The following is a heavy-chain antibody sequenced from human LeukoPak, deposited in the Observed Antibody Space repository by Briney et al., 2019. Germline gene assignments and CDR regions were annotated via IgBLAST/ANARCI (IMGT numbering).Heavy chain of an antibody. D-gene: IGHD2-2*02. Sequence: PSQTLSLTCTVSGGSISSGSYYWSWIRQPAGKGLEWIGRIYTSGSTNYNPSLKSRVTISVDTSKNQFSLKLSSVTAADTAVYYCARIYCSSTSCYMESYYWGQGTLVTVSS. CDR1: GGSISSGSYY. CDR2: IYTSGST. CDR3: ARIYCSSTSCYMESYY. V-gene: IGHV4-61*02. J-gene: IGHJ4*02.